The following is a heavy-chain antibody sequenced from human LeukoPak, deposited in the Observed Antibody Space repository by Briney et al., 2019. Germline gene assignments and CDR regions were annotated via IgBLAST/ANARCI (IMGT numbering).Heavy chain of an antibody. D-gene: IGHD1-26*01. V-gene: IGHV4-34*01. CDR2: INHSGSI. J-gene: IGHJ4*02. Sequence: SETLSLTCTVYGASFSGYCWTWIRQPPGKGLEWIGEINHSGSINYNPSLKSRVTISVDTSKNQFSLKLSSVTAADTAVYYCARHRGSYYSSFDYWGQGTLVTVSS. CDR1: GASFSGYC. CDR3: ARHRGSYYSSFDY.